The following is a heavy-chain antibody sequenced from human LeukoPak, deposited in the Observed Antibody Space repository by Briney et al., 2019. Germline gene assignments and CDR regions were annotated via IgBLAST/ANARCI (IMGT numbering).Heavy chain of an antibody. CDR3: ARTSMRAFDI. D-gene: IGHD2/OR15-2a*01. J-gene: IGHJ3*02. CDR2: ISSGSSTI. CDR1: GFTFSSYS. Sequence: GGSVRLSCAASGFTFSSYSMNWVRQAPGKGLEWVSYISSGSSTIYYADSVKGRFTISRDNDKNSLYLQMNSLRDEDTAVYFCARTSMRAFDIWGQGTMVTVSS. V-gene: IGHV3-48*02.